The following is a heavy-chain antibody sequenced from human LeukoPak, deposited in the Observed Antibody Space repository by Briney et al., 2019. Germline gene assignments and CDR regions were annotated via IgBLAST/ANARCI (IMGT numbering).Heavy chain of an antibody. J-gene: IGHJ4*02. CDR3: AKSFVCSGGTCSYFDYSYFDY. CDR2: ISGGGGGT. CDR1: GFTFSSYA. V-gene: IGHV3-23*01. D-gene: IGHD2-15*01. Sequence: GSLRLSCAASGFTFSSYAMTWVRQAPGKGLEWLSLISGGGGGTYYADSVKGRFTISRDNSKNTLYLQMNSLRAEDTAVYYCAKSFVCSGGTCSYFDYSYFDYWGQGTLVTVSS.